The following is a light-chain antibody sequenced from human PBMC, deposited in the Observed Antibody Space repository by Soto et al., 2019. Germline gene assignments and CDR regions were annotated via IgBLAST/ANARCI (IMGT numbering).Light chain of an antibody. CDR2: STN. CDR3: LLYYGGAWV. V-gene: IGLV7-43*01. J-gene: IGLJ3*02. CDR1: TGAVTSGYY. Sequence: QAVVTQEPSLTVSPGGTVTLTRASSTGAVTSGYYPNWFQQKPGQAPRPLIYSTNNVHSWTPARFSGSLLGGKAALTLSGVQPEDEGEYYCLLYYGGAWVFGGGTKLTVL.